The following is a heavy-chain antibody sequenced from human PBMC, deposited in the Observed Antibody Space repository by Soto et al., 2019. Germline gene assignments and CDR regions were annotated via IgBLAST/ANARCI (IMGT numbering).Heavy chain of an antibody. CDR1: GYTFTSYA. Sequence: GASVKVSCKASGYTFTSYAMHWVRQAPGQRLEWMGWINAGNGNTKYSQKFQGRVTMTRNTSISTAYMELSSLRSEDTAVYYCARGQGYYYYYYYMDVWGKGTTVTVSS. J-gene: IGHJ6*03. V-gene: IGHV1-3*01. CDR3: ARGQGYYYYYYYMDV. CDR2: INAGNGNT.